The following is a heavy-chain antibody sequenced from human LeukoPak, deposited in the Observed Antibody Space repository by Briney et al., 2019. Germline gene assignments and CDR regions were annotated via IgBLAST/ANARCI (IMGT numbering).Heavy chain of an antibody. V-gene: IGHV4-59*01. CDR1: GGSISSYY. J-gene: IGHJ6*02. D-gene: IGHD4-23*01. Sequence: PSETLSLTCTVSGGSISSYYWSWIRQPPGKGLERIGYIYYSGSTNYNPSLKSRVTISVDTSKNQFSLKLSSVTAADTAVYYCACLGGRSRYYGMDVWGQGTTVTVSS. CDR2: IYYSGST. CDR3: ACLGGRSRYYGMDV.